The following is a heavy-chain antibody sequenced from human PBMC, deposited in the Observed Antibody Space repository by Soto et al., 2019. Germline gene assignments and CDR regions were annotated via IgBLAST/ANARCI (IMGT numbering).Heavy chain of an antibody. CDR1: GFIFTRYS. CDR3: ARESEDLTSNFDY. CDR2: ISSTTNYI. Sequence: VGALRLSCAASGFIFTRYSMNCVLQAPGKGLEWVSSISSTTNYIYYGDSMKGRFTISRDNAKNSLYLEMNSLRAEDTAVYYCARESEDLTSNFDYWGQGTLVTVSS. V-gene: IGHV3-21*06. J-gene: IGHJ4*02.